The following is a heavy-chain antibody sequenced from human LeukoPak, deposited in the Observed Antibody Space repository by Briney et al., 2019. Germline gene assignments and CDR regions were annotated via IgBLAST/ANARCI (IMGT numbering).Heavy chain of an antibody. CDR2: IIPIFGTA. D-gene: IGHD3-22*01. V-gene: IGHV1-69*13. J-gene: IGHJ4*02. CDR3: ARSGDSSGYSPAAFDY. CDR1: GGTFSSYA. Sequence: GASVKVSCKASGGTFSSYAISWVRQAPGQGLEWMGGIIPIFGTANYAQKFQGRVTITADESTSTAYMELSSLRSEDTAVYYCARSGDSSGYSPAAFDYWGQGTLVTVSS.